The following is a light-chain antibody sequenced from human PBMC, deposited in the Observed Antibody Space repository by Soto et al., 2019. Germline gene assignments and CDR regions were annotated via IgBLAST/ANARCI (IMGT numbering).Light chain of an antibody. CDR3: TSLTTSTTMI. V-gene: IGLV2-14*03. Sequence: QSVLTQPASVSGSPGQSITISCTGTSSDIGAYNFVSWYQQHPGKAPKLMLYDVNIRPSGVSNRFSGSKSGNTASLTISGLQADDEADYYCTSLTTSTTMIFGGGTKVTV. J-gene: IGLJ2*01. CDR1: SSDIGAYNF. CDR2: DVN.